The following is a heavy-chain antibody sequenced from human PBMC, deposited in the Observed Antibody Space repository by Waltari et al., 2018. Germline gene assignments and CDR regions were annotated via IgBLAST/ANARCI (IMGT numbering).Heavy chain of an antibody. V-gene: IGHV4-38-2*01. CDR3: ASLGAAGLFPVDY. D-gene: IGHD6-25*01. CDR2: IYHSGST. CDR1: GYSISSGYY. Sequence: QVQLQESGPGLVKPSETLSLTCAVSGYSISSGYYWGWIRQPPGKGLEWIGSIYHSGSTDYNPSLKSRVTISVDTSKNQFSLKLSSVTAADTAVYYCASLGAAGLFPVDYWGQGTLVTVSS. J-gene: IGHJ4*02.